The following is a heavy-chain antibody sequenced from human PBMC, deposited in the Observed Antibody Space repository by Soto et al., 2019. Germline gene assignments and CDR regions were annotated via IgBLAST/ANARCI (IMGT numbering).Heavy chain of an antibody. V-gene: IGHV4-31*03. D-gene: IGHD3-16*01. J-gene: IGHJ6*02. CDR3: ARGPFMHGMDV. CDR1: GGSISSGGYY. CDR2: IYYSGST. Sequence: LSLTCTVSGGSISSGGYYWSWIRQHPGKGLEWIGYIYYSGSTYYNPSLKSRVTISVDTSKNQFSLKLSSVTAADTAVYYCARGPFMHGMDVWGQGTTVTVSS.